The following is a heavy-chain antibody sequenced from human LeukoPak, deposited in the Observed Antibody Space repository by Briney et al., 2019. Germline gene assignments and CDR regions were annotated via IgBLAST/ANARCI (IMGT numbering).Heavy chain of an antibody. CDR2: INHSGST. V-gene: IGHV4-34*01. J-gene: IGHJ6*04. CDR3: ARGPAAAGYGMDV. CDR1: GGSFSGYY. D-gene: IGHD6-13*01. Sequence: TSETLSLTCAVYGGSFSGYYWSWIRQPPGKGLEWIGEINHSGSTNYNPSLKSRVTISVDTSKNQFSLKLSSVTAADTAVYYCARGPAAAGYGMDVCGKGTTVTVSS.